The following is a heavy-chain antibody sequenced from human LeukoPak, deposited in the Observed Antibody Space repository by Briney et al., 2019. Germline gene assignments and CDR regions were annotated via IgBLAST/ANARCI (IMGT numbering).Heavy chain of an antibody. CDR2: IYSGGST. CDR3: ARGIKAAALYYYGMDV. V-gene: IGHV3-66*01. D-gene: IGHD6-13*01. CDR1: AFTVSSNY. J-gene: IGHJ6*02. Sequence: GGSLRLSCAASAFTVSSNYMSWVRQAPGKGLEWVSVIYSGGSTKYADSVKGRFTISRDNSKNMLYLQMNSLRAEDTGVYYCARGIKAAALYYYGMDVWGQGTLVTVSS.